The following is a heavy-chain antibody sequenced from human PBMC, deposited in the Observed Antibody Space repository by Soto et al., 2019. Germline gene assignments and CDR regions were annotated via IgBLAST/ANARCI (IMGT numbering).Heavy chain of an antibody. CDR3: ARSSWGYYYYYGMDV. V-gene: IGHV1-69*13. CDR2: IIPIFGTA. CDR1: GGTFSSYA. J-gene: IGHJ6*02. D-gene: IGHD7-27*01. Sequence: ASVKVSCKASGGTFSSYAISWVRQAPGQGLEWMGGIIPIFGTANYAQKCQGRVTITADESTSTAYMELSSLRSEDTAVYYCARSSWGYYYYYGMDVWGQGTTVTVSS.